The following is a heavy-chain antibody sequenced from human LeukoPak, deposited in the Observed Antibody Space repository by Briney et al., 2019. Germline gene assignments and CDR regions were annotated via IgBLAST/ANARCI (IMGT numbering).Heavy chain of an antibody. Sequence: GGSLRLSCAASGFTFSSYAMTWVRQAPGKGLEWVSGISGSGDNTYYADSVKGRFTISRDNSKNTLYLQMNSLRADDTAVYYCARAPYSSPYYYYYYMDVWGKGTTVTVSS. V-gene: IGHV3-23*01. CDR2: ISGSGDNT. CDR3: ARAPYSSPYYYYYYMDV. CDR1: GFTFSSYA. D-gene: IGHD6-13*01. J-gene: IGHJ6*03.